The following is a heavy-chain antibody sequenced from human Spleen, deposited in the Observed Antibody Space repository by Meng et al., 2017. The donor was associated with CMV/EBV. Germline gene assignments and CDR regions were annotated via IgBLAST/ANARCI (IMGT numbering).Heavy chain of an antibody. CDR1: GYSFSNYW. D-gene: IGHD4-17*01. J-gene: IGHJ5*02. CDR3: ARRGMMTTRGYWFDP. V-gene: IGHV5-51*01. CDR2: IYPGDSDT. Sequence: GSLRLSCEGSGYSFSNYWIDWVRQMPGKGLEWMGSIYPGDSDTRYSPSFQGQVTISADKSIRTAYLQWSSLKASDTATYYCARRGMMTTRGYWFDPWGQGTLVTVSS.